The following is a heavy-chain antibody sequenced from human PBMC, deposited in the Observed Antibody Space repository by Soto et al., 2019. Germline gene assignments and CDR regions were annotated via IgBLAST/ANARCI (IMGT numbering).Heavy chain of an antibody. D-gene: IGHD1-7*01. J-gene: IGHJ5*02. V-gene: IGHV5-10-1*01. CDR3: ARHWYSWNYKNWFDP. Sequence: GESLKISCKGSGYSFTSYWISWVRQMPGKGLEWTGRIDPSDSYTNYSPSFQGHVTISADKSISTAYLQWSSLKASDTAMYYCARHWYSWNYKNWFDPWGQGTLVTVSS. CDR2: IDPSDSYT. CDR1: GYSFTSYW.